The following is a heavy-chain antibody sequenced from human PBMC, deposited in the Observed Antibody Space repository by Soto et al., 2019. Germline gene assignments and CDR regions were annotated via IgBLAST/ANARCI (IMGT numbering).Heavy chain of an antibody. D-gene: IGHD4-17*01. CDR1: GGSVINKAYY. CDR3: ARTTAVPNTLRSRYFFDY. V-gene: IGHV4-61*08. CDR2: VYYSGTT. Sequence: AETLSLTCSVSGGSVINKAYYWIGIRQGPGRRLEWIGYVYYSGTTNYNPSLKSRVTISVDLSKNQFSLRLSSVTTADTALYYCARTTAVPNTLRSRYFFDYWGQGTLVTVSS. J-gene: IGHJ4*02.